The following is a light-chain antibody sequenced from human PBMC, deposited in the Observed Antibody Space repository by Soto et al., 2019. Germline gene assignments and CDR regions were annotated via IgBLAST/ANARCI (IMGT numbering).Light chain of an antibody. CDR1: QSVSSTY. Sequence: EIGLTQSPGTLSLSPGERATLSCRASQSVSSTYIAWYQQNPGQAPRLLIYGASNRATGIPDRFSGSGSGTDFTLTISRLEPEDFAVYFCQQYGRSPPFTFGQGTKVEIK. V-gene: IGKV3-20*01. J-gene: IGKJ2*01. CDR2: GAS. CDR3: QQYGRSPPFT.